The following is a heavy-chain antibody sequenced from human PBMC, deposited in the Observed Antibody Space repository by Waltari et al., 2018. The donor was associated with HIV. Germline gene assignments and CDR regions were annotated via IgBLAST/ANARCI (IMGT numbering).Heavy chain of an antibody. Sequence: EAQLEESGGALIQTGGSLRVSCVWNGFMFSTYCLNWVRQAPGKGLEWVAYIGSSGTTLYADSVKGRFTISRDNAKNSVFLQMNSLREDDTALYFCARDKLGDPAPVWGQGTTVTVSS. CDR2: IGSSGTTL. J-gene: IGHJ6*02. CDR3: ARDKLGDPAPV. D-gene: IGHD1-26*01. V-gene: IGHV3-48*02. CDR1: GFMFSTYC.